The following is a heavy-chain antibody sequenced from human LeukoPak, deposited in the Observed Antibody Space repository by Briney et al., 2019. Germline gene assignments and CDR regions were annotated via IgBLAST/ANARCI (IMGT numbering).Heavy chain of an antibody. J-gene: IGHJ4*02. CDR3: AKDSGYSSGWQADY. V-gene: IGHV3-30*18. CDR2: ISYDGSNK. D-gene: IGHD6-19*01. CDR1: GFTFSSYG. Sequence: GGSLRLSCAASGFTFSSYGMHWVRQALGKGLEWVAVISYDGSNKYYADSVKGRFTISRDNSKNTLYLQMNSLRAEDTAVYYCAKDSGYSSGWQADYWGQGTLVTVSS.